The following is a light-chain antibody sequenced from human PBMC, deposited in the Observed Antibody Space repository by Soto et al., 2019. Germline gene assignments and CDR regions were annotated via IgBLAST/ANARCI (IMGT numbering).Light chain of an antibody. CDR1: QSVLYSPNSKSY. CDR3: QQYHSTPLT. V-gene: IGKV4-1*01. J-gene: IGKJ4*01. Sequence: DIVMTQSPDSLAVSLGERATINCKSSQSVLYSPNSKSYLAWYQQKPGQPPKLLIYWASTRESGVPDRFSGSGSGTDFTLTITSLQAEDVAVYYCQQYHSTPLTFGGGTKVEIK. CDR2: WAS.